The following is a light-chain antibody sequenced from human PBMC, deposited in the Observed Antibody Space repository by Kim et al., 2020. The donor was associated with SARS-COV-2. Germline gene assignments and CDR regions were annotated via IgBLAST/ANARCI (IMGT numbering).Light chain of an antibody. CDR3: QQRSNWPPIT. CDR2: DAS. CDR1: QSVSSY. V-gene: IGKV3-11*01. Sequence: EIVLTQSPATLSLSPGERATLSCRASQSVSSYLAWYQQKPGQAPRLLIYDASNRATGIPARFSGSGSGTDFTLTISSLEPEDFAVYYCQQRSNWPPITFGKGTRLGIK. J-gene: IGKJ5*01.